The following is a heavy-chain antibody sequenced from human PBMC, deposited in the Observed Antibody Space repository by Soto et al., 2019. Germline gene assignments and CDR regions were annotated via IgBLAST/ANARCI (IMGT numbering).Heavy chain of an antibody. CDR1: GFSFSDYA. V-gene: IGHV3-23*01. CDR3: AKRSPYSSGWYSPIFDY. D-gene: IGHD6-13*01. Sequence: VGSLRLSCAASGFSFSDYAMSWVRRAPGKGLEWVSVISESGGSTHYADSVRGRFTVSRDNSKNSLSLRMNSLRDEDTAVYFCAKRSPYSSGWYSPIFDYWGQGALVTVSS. CDR2: ISESGGST. J-gene: IGHJ4*02.